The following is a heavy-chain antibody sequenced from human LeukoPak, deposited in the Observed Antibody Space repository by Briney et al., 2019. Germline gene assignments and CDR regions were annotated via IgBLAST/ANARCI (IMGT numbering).Heavy chain of an antibody. V-gene: IGHV3-30-3*01. Sequence: GRSLRLSCAASGFTFSSYAMHWVRQAPGKGLEWVAVMSYDGSNKYYADSVKGRFTISRDNSKNTLYLQMNSLRAEDTAVYYCARGRDSSAAFDIWGQGTMVTVSS. CDR2: MSYDGSNK. CDR1: GFTFSSYA. D-gene: IGHD6-25*01. CDR3: ARGRDSSAAFDI. J-gene: IGHJ3*02.